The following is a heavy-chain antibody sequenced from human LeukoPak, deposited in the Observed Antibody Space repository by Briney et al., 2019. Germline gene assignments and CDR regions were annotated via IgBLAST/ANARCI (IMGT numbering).Heavy chain of an antibody. Sequence: PSETLSLTCTVSGGSISSGGYYWSWIRQHPGKGLEWIGYINYSGSTYYNPSLKSRVTISVDTSKNQFSLKLSSVTAADTAVYYCARDGRRYSSSWYYFDCWGQGTLVTVSS. V-gene: IGHV4-31*03. CDR1: GGSISSGGYY. D-gene: IGHD6-13*01. J-gene: IGHJ4*02. CDR2: INYSGST. CDR3: ARDGRRYSSSWYYFDC.